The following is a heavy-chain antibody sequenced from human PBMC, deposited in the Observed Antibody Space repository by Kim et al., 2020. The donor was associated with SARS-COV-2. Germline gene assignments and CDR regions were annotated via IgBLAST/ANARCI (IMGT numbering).Heavy chain of an antibody. J-gene: IGHJ4*02. CDR2: INPKSGGT. D-gene: IGHD7-27*01. V-gene: IGHV1-2*02. CDR1: GYTFTDYY. CDR3: VRGLGLY. Sequence: ASVKVSCRASGYTFTDYYIHWVRQAPGQGLEWVGWINPKSGGTNYAQKFQGRVTMTSVTSISTAYMEMRNLRSGDTAVFYCVRGLGLYWGQGTLVTVSA.